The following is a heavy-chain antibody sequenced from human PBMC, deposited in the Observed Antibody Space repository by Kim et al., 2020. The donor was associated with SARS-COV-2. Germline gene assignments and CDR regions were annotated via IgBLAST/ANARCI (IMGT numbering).Heavy chain of an antibody. D-gene: IGHD6-13*01. J-gene: IGHJ5*02. V-gene: IGHV1-3*01. CDR3: ARSGYSSSWYVVYNWFDP. CDR1: GYTFTSYA. Sequence: ASVKVSCKASGYTFTSYAMHWVRQAPGQRLEWMGWINAGNGNTKYSQKFQGRVTITRDTSASTAYMELSSLRSEDTAVYYCARSGYSSSWYVVYNWFDPWGQGTLVTVSS. CDR2: INAGNGNT.